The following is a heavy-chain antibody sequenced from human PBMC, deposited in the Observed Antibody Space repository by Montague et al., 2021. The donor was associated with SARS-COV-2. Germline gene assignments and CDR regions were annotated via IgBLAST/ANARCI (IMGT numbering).Heavy chain of an antibody. D-gene: IGHD2-15*01. CDR1: NESFSGNS. Sequence: SETLSLTCAVYNESFSGNSFSTYYWSWIRQPPGKGLEWIGEINHSGTTNYNPSLESRFSISVDTSKNQFSLRLISVTAADTAVYYCARGLRLCNGGCCYFAWFDPWGQGAPVTVSS. J-gene: IGHJ5*02. V-gene: IGHV4-34*01. CDR2: INHSGTT. CDR3: ARGLRLCNGGCCYFAWFDP.